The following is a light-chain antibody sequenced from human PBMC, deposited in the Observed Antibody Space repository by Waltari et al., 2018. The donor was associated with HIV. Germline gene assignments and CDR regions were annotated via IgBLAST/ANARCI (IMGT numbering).Light chain of an antibody. V-gene: IGLV1-44*01. CDR3: QSYDSSLGGSV. CDR1: NSNIGRNP. J-gene: IGLJ3*02. CDR2: NSN. Sequence: QSVLTQPPSASRTPGQRVTIAWSGSNSNIGRNPVTWYQQLPGTAPERLVYNSNPRPSGVPERCSGSKSGTSASLAITGLQAEDESDYYCQSYDSSLGGSVFGGGTKLTVL.